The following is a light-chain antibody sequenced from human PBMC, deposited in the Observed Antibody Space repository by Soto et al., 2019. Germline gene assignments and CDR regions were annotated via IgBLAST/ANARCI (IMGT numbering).Light chain of an antibody. V-gene: IGKV3-20*01. CDR1: QSISSY. J-gene: IGKJ1*01. Sequence: IVLTQSPDTLSLSPGERATLSCRASQSISSYLAWYQQKPGQAPRLLIYGAASRATGIPDRFSGSGSGTDFTLDISRLEPGDSAVYFCQQCDTSPWTFGQGTKVEIK. CDR3: QQCDTSPWT. CDR2: GAA.